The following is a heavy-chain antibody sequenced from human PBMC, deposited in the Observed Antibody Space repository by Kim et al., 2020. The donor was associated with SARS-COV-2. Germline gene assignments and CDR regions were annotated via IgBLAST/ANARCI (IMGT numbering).Heavy chain of an antibody. CDR3: AKDQVYGSGSYYSDWFDP. J-gene: IGHJ5*02. CDR2: ISGSGGST. Sequence: GGSLRLSCAASGFTFSSYAMSWVRQAPGKGLEWVSAISGSGGSTYYADSVKGRFTISRDNSKNTLYLQMNSLRAEDTAVYYCAKDQVYGSGSYYSDWFDPGGQGTLVTVSS. CDR1: GFTFSSYA. D-gene: IGHD3-10*01. V-gene: IGHV3-23*01.